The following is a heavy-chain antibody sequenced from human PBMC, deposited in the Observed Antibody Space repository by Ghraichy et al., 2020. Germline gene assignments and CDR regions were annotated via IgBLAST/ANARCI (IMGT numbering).Heavy chain of an antibody. CDR3: ARPHDYDSSGPDAFDI. CDR1: GGSISSYY. Sequence: SKTLSLTCTVSGGSISSYYWSWIRQPPGKGLEWIGYIYTSGSTNYNPSLKSRVTISVDTSKNQFSLKLSSVTAADTAVYYCARPHDYDSSGPDAFDIWGQGTMVTVSS. D-gene: IGHD3-22*01. CDR2: IYTSGST. J-gene: IGHJ3*02. V-gene: IGHV4-4*09.